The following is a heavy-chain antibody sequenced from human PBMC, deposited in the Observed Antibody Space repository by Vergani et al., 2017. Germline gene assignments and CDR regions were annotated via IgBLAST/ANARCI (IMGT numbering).Heavy chain of an antibody. CDR3: AREIFQYCVDY. D-gene: IGHD2-8*02. CDR2: IYYSGST. Sequence: QVQLQESGPGLVKPSETLSLTCTVSGGSISSYYWSWIRQPPGKGLEWIGYIYYSGSTNYNPSLKSRVTISVDTSKNQFSLKLSSVTAADTAVYYYAREIFQYCVDYWGQGTLVTVSS. V-gene: IGHV4-59*01. J-gene: IGHJ4*02. CDR1: GGSISSYY.